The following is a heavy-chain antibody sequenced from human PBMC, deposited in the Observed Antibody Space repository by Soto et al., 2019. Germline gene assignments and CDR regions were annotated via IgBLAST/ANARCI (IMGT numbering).Heavy chain of an antibody. Sequence: QMQLVQSGPEVKKPGTSVKVSCKASGFTFTSSAMQWVRQARGQRLEWIGWIVVGSGHTNYAQKFQERVTITRDMSTSKAYMELSSLRSEDTAVYYCAADSRYCSGGNGEDYWGQGTLVTVSS. CDR2: IVVGSGHT. D-gene: IGHD2-15*01. CDR3: AADSRYCSGGNGEDY. V-gene: IGHV1-58*02. CDR1: GFTFTSSA. J-gene: IGHJ4*02.